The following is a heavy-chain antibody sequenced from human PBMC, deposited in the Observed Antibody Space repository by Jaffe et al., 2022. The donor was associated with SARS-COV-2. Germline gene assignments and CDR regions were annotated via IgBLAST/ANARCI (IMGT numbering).Heavy chain of an antibody. D-gene: IGHD3-10*01. V-gene: IGHV3-74*01. Sequence: EVQLVESGGGLVQPGGSLRVSCAVSRFTFSSYWMHWVRQAPGKGLVWVSHISSDGSSTNYADSVKGRFTISRDNAKNTLSLHMNSLRAEDTAVYYCARQGSYGSGSSPFDSWGQGTLVTVSS. CDR3: ARQGSYGSGSSPFDS. CDR2: ISSDGSST. J-gene: IGHJ5*01. CDR1: RFTFSSYW.